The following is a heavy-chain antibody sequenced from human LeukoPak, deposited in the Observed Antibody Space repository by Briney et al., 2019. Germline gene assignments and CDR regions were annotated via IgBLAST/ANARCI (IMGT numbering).Heavy chain of an antibody. CDR3: ARSSVGGSHDAFDI. Sequence: ASVKLSCKASGGTFSSYAISWVRQAPGQGLEWMGGIIPIFGTANYAQKFQGRVTITTDESTSTAYMELSSLRSEDTAVYYCARSSVGGSHDAFDIWGQGTMVTVSS. J-gene: IGHJ3*02. D-gene: IGHD1-26*01. V-gene: IGHV1-69*05. CDR2: IIPIFGTA. CDR1: GGTFSSYA.